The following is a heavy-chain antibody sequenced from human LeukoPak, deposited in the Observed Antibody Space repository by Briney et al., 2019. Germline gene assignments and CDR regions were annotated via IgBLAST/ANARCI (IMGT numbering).Heavy chain of an antibody. V-gene: IGHV3-64*01. CDR2: ISSSGGST. J-gene: IGHJ3*02. Sequence: GGSLRLSCSVSVFTFSSYAMHWVRQAPGKVLEYVSAISSSGGSTYYASSVEGRFTISRDNSKSTLYLQMGSLRAEDMAVYYCARGPPNAFDIWGQGTMVTVSS. CDR1: VFTFSSYA. CDR3: ARGPPNAFDI.